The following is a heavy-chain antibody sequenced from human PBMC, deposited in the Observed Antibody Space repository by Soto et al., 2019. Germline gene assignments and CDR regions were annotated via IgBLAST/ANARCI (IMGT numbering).Heavy chain of an antibody. V-gene: IGHV3-7*01. Sequence: GGSLRLSCEASGFSFSAYWMSWVSQAPGKGLEWVANIKQDGSEQYYVDSVKGRFTISRNNAKNSLYLQMNSLRAEDTAVFYCARDFDVWGRGTLVTVSS. CDR3: ARDFDV. CDR1: GFSFSAYW. J-gene: IGHJ2*01. CDR2: IKQDGSEQ.